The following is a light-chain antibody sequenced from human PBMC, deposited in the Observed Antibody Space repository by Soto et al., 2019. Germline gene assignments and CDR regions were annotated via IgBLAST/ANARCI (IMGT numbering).Light chain of an antibody. CDR1: SSNIGNNY. CDR3: ATWDRSLSVGV. Sequence: QSVLTQPPSVSAAPGQTVTISCSGSSSNIGNNYVFWYQRLPGTAPKLLIYDNDKRPSGIPDRFSGSKSGTSATLGITGLQTGDEADYYCATWDRSLSVGVFGGGTKVTVL. J-gene: IGLJ2*01. CDR2: DND. V-gene: IGLV1-51*01.